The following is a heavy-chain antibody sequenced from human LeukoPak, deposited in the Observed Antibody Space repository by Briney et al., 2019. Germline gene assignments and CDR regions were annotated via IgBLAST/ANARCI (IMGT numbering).Heavy chain of an antibody. V-gene: IGHV3-48*03. J-gene: IGHJ6*04. CDR1: GFTFSSYE. CDR2: ISSSGSTI. CDR3: ARDRSLWFGVDYYYYGMDV. Sequence: GGSLGLSCAASGFTFSSYEMNWVRQAPGKGLEWVSYISSSGSTIYYADSVKGRFTISRDNAKNSLYLQMNSLRAEDTAVYYCARDRSLWFGVDYYYYGMDVWGKGTTVTVSS. D-gene: IGHD3-10*01.